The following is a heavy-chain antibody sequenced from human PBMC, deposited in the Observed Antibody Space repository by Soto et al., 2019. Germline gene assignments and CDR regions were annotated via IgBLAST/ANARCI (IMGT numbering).Heavy chain of an antibody. CDR1: GFTLSVYS. V-gene: IGHV3-48*02. J-gene: IGHJ4*02. CDR3: ARGWRSKSFDV. Sequence: EVQLVESGGDLVKPGGSLRLSCAASGFTLSVYSMDWVRQVPGKGLEWVSFIGSGGSPIYYADSVKGRFSIARDDAQDSVYLQMDSLRDEDTAVYYCARGWRSKSFDVWGQGTPVTVSS. CDR2: IGSGGSPI. D-gene: IGHD4-4*01.